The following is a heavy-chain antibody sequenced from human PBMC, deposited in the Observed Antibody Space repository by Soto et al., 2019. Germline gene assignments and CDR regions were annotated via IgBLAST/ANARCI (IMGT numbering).Heavy chain of an antibody. Sequence: QVQLVESGGGVVQPGGSLRLSCAASGFTFRKYAMHWVRQAPGKGLECLAVIAYDGSNAFYRDSVRGRFTISRDNSKNTLYLHMNSQRSEDTGVYYCARGDREDILVVVGARPGEYGIDIWGQGTTVTVSS. CDR2: IAYDGSNA. V-gene: IGHV3-30-3*01. J-gene: IGHJ6*02. CDR1: GFTFRKYA. D-gene: IGHD2-15*01. CDR3: ARGDREDILVVVGARPGEYGIDI.